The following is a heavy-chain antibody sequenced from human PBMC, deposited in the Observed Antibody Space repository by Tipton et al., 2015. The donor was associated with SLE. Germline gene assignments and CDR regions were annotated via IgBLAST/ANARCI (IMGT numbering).Heavy chain of an antibody. D-gene: IGHD2-2*01. CDR2: INPSGGSI. V-gene: IGHV1-46*01. Sequence: QSGAEVKKPGASVNVSCKASGYTFTSYGISWVRQAPGQGLEWVGMINPSGGSISYAQKFQGRVTVTRDTSTTTVYMEVSSLISEDTAVYYCTRSRRGRALDIWGQGTMITVSS. J-gene: IGHJ3*02. CDR3: TRSRRGRALDI. CDR1: GYTFTSYG.